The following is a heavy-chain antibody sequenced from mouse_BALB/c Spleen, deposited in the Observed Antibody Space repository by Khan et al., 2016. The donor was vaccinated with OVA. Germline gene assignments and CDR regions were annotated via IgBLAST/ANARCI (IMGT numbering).Heavy chain of an antibody. CDR2: ISYSGST. J-gene: IGHJ3*01. CDR1: GYSITSDFA. Sequence: EVQLQESGPGLVKPSQSLSLTCTVTGYSITSDFAWNWIRQFPGNKLEWMGYISYSGSTTYIPSLKSRISITRATSKNQFFLQLNSVTTEDTATYYCARWFTYWGQGTLVTVSA. V-gene: IGHV3-2*02. CDR3: ARWFTY.